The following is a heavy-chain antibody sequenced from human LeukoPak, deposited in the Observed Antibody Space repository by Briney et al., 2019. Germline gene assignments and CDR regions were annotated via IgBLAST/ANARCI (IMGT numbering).Heavy chain of an antibody. V-gene: IGHV4-59*08. D-gene: IGHD3/OR15-3a*01. CDR3: ARHGTGTGYPLDY. Sequence: PSETLSLTCTVSGVSINSHYWSWIRQSPGKGLEWIAYGHYRGTTNYNPSLKSRVTISVDTSKNQFSLKLTSVSAADTAMYYCARHGTGTGYPLDYWGLGTLVTVSS. CDR2: GHYRGTT. J-gene: IGHJ4*02. CDR1: GVSINSHY.